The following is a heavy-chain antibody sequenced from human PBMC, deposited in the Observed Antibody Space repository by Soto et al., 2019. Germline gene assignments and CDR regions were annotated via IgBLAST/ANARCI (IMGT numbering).Heavy chain of an antibody. CDR1: GFTFSGYG. V-gene: IGHV3-30*18. CDR2: ISYDGNNK. D-gene: IGHD1-1*01. CDR3: AKGGRGTYYSYYGVDV. Sequence: GSLRLSCAASGFTFSGYGMHWVRQAPGKGLEWVAVISYDGNNKYYADSVKGRFTISRDNSKNTLYLQMNSLRAEDTAVYYCAKGGRGTYYSYYGVDVWGPGTTVTVSS. J-gene: IGHJ6*02.